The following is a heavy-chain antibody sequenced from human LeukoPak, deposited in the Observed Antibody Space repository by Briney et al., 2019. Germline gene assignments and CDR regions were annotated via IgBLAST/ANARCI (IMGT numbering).Heavy chain of an antibody. CDR1: GGTFSIYA. J-gene: IGHJ3*02. Sequence: SVRVSSTASGGTFSIYAISWVRQASGQGLEWMGGIIPIFGTANYAQKFQGRVTITADESTSTAYMELSSLRSEDTAVYYCARKQDYGDYRDAFDIWGQGTMVTVSS. CDR3: ARKQDYGDYRDAFDI. D-gene: IGHD4-17*01. V-gene: IGHV1-69*01. CDR2: IIPIFGTA.